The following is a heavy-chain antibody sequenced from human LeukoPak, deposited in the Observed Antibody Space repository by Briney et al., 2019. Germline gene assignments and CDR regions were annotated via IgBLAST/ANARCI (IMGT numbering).Heavy chain of an antibody. D-gene: IGHD4-17*01. Sequence: GGSLRLSCAASDFTFSSYSLSWVRQAPGKGLEWISAISGTGGATYYADSVKDRFTISRDNAKNSLYLQMNSLRAEDTAVYYCARDKTTVTTWEYFDYWGQGTLVTVSS. CDR3: ARDKTTVTTWEYFDY. CDR1: DFTFSSYS. J-gene: IGHJ4*02. CDR2: ISGTGGAT. V-gene: IGHV3-23*01.